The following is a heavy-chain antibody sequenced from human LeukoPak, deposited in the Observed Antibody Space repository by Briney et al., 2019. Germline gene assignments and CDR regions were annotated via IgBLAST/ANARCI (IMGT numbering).Heavy chain of an antibody. Sequence: GGSLRLSCAASGFTFNNYATHWARQARGKGLEGGTGIWCEGSDKYYTDSVKGRFTISRDNSKNTLYLQMNSLRAEDTAAYFCAREGGSGYEYVDWGQGTLVPVSS. J-gene: IGHJ4*02. CDR1: GFTFNNYA. V-gene: IGHV3-33*01. D-gene: IGHD5-12*01. CDR2: IWCEGSDK. CDR3: AREGGSGYEYVD.